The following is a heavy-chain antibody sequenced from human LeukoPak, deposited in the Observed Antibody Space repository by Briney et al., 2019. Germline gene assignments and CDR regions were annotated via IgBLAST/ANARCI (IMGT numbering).Heavy chain of an antibody. CDR2: ISSSSSYI. V-gene: IGHV3-21*01. CDR1: GFTFSSYS. D-gene: IGHD6-19*01. CDR3: ARDRRQGAYSSGWFPGY. Sequence: GGSLRLSCAASGFTFSSYSMNWVRQAPGKGLEWVSSISSSSSYIYYADSVKGRFTISRDNAKNSLYLQMNSLRAEDTAVYYCARDRRQGAYSSGWFPGYWGQGTLVTVSS. J-gene: IGHJ4*02.